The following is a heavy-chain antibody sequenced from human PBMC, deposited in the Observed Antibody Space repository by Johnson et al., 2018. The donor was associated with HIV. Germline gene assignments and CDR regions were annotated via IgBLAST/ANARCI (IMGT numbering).Heavy chain of an antibody. J-gene: IGHJ3*02. CDR3: ARDVIKVIAARDDAFDI. D-gene: IGHD6-6*01. V-gene: IGHV3-66*01. Sequence: MLLVESGGGLVQPGGSLRLSCAVSGFTVISNYMTWVRQAPGKGLEWVSIIYSRDTIYYAGSVKGRFTIPRDNAKNSLYLQMNSLRAEDTAVYYCARDVIKVIAARDDAFDIWGKGQWSPSLQ. CDR1: GFTVISNY. CDR2: IYSRDTI.